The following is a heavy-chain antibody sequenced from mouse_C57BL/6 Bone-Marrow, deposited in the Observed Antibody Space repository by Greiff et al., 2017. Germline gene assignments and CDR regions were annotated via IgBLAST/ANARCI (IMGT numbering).Heavy chain of an antibody. CDR2: ISSGSSTI. D-gene: IGHD2-3*01. CDR3: ATFYDGYPFDC. CDR1: GFTFSDYG. J-gene: IGHJ2*01. Sequence: EVKLVESGGGLVKPGGSLKLSCAASGFTFSDYGMHWVRQAPEKGLEWVAYISSGSSTIYYADTVKGRFTISRDNAKNTLFLQMTSLRSEYTAMYYYATFYDGYPFDCWGQGTTLTVSS. V-gene: IGHV5-17*01.